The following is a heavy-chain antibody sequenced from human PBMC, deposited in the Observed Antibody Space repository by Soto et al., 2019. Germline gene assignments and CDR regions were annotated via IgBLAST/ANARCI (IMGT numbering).Heavy chain of an antibody. CDR1: GGSISSYY. J-gene: IGHJ4*02. V-gene: IGHV4-59*08. CDR2: IYYSGST. CDR3: ARRQDGYNDY. Sequence: PSETLSLTCTVPGGSISSYYWSWIRQPPGKGLEWIGYIYYSGSTNYNPSLKSRVTISVDTSKNQFSLKLSSVTAADTAVYYCARRQDGYNDYWGQGTLVTVSS. D-gene: IGHD5-12*01.